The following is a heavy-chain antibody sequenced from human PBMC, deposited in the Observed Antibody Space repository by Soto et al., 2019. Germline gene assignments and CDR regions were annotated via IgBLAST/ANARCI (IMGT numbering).Heavy chain of an antibody. V-gene: IGHV1-69*13. J-gene: IGHJ4*02. Sequence: ASVKVSCKASGGNFSSYAISWVRQAPGQGLEWMGGIIPIFGTANYAQKFQGRVTITADESTSTAYMELSSLRSEDTAVYYCASGGGATEFDYWGQGTLVTVSS. CDR1: GGNFSSYA. CDR3: ASGGGATEFDY. CDR2: IIPIFGTA. D-gene: IGHD1-26*01.